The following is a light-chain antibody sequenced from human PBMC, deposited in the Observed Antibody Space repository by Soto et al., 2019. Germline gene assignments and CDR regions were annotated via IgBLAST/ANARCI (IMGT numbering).Light chain of an antibody. CDR1: QSVSSSY. Sequence: EIVLTQSPGTLSLSPGERATLSCRASQSVSSSYLAWYQKKPGQAPRLLIYGASSRATGIPDRFSGSGSGTYFTLTISRVVPEDFAVYYCQQYGSSPGTVGQGTNVEIK. J-gene: IGKJ1*01. V-gene: IGKV3-20*01. CDR3: QQYGSSPGT. CDR2: GAS.